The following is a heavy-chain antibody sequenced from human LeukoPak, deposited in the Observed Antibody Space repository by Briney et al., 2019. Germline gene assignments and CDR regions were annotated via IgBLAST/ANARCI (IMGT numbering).Heavy chain of an antibody. V-gene: IGHV3-48*04. CDR1: GFTFSSYS. CDR3: AKGRCGDSSCWYFDA. CDR2: IRSSSNII. J-gene: IGHJ4*02. D-gene: IGHD6-13*01. Sequence: GGSLRLSCAASGFTFSSYSMNWVRQAPGKGLEWVSYIRSSSNIIYYADSVKGRFTISRDDPQNTVYLQMNSVRAEDTAIYFCAKGRCGDSSCWYFDAWAKGTRVTVSS.